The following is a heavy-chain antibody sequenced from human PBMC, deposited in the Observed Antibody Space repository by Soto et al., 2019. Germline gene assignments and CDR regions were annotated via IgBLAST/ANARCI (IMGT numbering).Heavy chain of an antibody. V-gene: IGHV1-18*01. Sequence: ASVKVSCKXSGNTSASHGFSWVRQAPGQGLEWMGWISGFNGQTNYALKFQGRVTLTTDASTSTAYMELRSLRSDDTAVYFCARVDPRGVAVVRDYWGQGTLVTVSS. CDR3: ARVDPRGVAVVRDY. D-gene: IGHD3-10*01. CDR1: GNTSASHG. J-gene: IGHJ4*02. CDR2: ISGFNGQT.